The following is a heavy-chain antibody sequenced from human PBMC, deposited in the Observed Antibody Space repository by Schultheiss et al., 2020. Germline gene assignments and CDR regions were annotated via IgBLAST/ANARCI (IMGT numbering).Heavy chain of an antibody. J-gene: IGHJ4*02. CDR3: ARVSRYAFDY. CDR1: DGSFSAYY. V-gene: IGHV4-34*01. Sequence: SETLSLTCAVYDGSFSAYYWNWIRQPPGKELEWIGEINHSGSTNYNPSLKSRVTISVDTSKNHFSLKLSSVTAADTAVYYCARVSRYAFDYWGQGTLVTVSS. D-gene: IGHD3-16*01. CDR2: INHSGST.